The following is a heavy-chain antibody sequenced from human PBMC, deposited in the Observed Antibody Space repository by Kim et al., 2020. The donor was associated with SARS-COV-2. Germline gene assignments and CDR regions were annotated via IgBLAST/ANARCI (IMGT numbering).Heavy chain of an antibody. V-gene: IGHV1-69*13. J-gene: IGHJ4*02. D-gene: IGHD6-6*01. Sequence: SVKVSCKASGGTFSSYAISWVRQAPGQGLEWMGGIIPIFGTANYAQKFQGRVTITADESTSTAYMELSSLRSEDTAVYYCARDRGASSIAARVQFDYWGQGTLVTVSS. CDR1: GGTFSSYA. CDR3: ARDRGASSIAARVQFDY. CDR2: IIPIFGTA.